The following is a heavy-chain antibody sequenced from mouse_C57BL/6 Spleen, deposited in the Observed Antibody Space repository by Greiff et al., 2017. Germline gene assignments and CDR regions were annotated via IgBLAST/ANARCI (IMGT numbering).Heavy chain of an antibody. CDR3: ARQGDYYVSSLWYFDV. J-gene: IGHJ1*03. D-gene: IGHD1-1*01. V-gene: IGHV5-6*01. CDR1: GFTFSSYG. CDR2: ISSGGSYT. Sequence: EVHLVESGGDLVKPGGSLKLSCAASGFTFSSYGMSWVRQTPDKRLEWVATISSGGSYTYYPDSVKGRFTISRDNAKNTLYLQMSSLKSEDTAMYYCARQGDYYVSSLWYFDVWGTGTTVTVSS.